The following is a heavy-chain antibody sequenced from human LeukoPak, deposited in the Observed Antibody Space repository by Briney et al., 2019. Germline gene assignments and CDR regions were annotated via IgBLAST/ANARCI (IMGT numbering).Heavy chain of an antibody. V-gene: IGHV4-34*01. CDR2: INHSGST. Sequence: PSETLSLTCAVYGGSFSGYYWSWIRQPPGKGLEWIGEINHSGSTNYNPSLKSRVTISVDTSKNQFSLKLSSVTAADTAVYYCARGGLIGGFDYWGQGTLVTVSS. D-gene: IGHD3-10*01. J-gene: IGHJ4*02. CDR1: GGSFSGYY. CDR3: ARGGLIGGFDY.